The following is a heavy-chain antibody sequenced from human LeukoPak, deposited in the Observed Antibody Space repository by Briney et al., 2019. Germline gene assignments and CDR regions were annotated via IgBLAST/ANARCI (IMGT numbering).Heavy chain of an antibody. D-gene: IGHD3-22*01. CDR1: GGSITSSSYY. J-gene: IGHJ4*02. CDR2: IYYSGST. Sequence: SETLSLTCTVSGGSITSSSYYWGWIRQPPGKGLEWIGTIYYSGSTYYNPSLKSRVTMSVDTSKNQFSLKLSSVTAADTAVYYCARDSEYGDYYYDSSGYYVGPFDYWGQGALVTVSS. V-gene: IGHV4-39*07. CDR3: ARDSEYGDYYYDSSGYYVGPFDY.